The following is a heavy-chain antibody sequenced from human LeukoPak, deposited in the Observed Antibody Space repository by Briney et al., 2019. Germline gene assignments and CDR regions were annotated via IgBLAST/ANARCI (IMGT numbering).Heavy chain of an antibody. J-gene: IGHJ3*02. Sequence: PSETLSLTCTVSGGSISSYYWSWIRQPPGKGLEWIGYIYTSGSTNHNPSLKSRVTISVDTSKNQFSLKLSSVTAADTAVYYCASPSGEQLGAFDIWGQGTMVTVSS. CDR1: GGSISSYY. V-gene: IGHV4-4*09. CDR3: ASPSGEQLGAFDI. CDR2: IYTSGST. D-gene: IGHD6-6*01.